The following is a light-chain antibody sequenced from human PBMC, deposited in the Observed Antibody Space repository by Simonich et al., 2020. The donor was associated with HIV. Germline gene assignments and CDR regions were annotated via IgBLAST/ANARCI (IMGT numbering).Light chain of an antibody. V-gene: IGKV3-15*01. Sequence: EIVLTQSPGTLSLSPGERATLSCRASQSVSISYLACYQQKPGQAPRLLISGASTRATGIPARFSGSGSGTEFTLTISSMQSEDFAVYYCQQYNNWPPWTFGQGTKVEIK. J-gene: IGKJ1*01. CDR2: GAS. CDR1: QSVSISY. CDR3: QQYNNWPPWT.